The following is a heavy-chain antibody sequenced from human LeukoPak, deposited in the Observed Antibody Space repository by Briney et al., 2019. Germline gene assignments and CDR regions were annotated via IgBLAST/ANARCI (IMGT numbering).Heavy chain of an antibody. D-gene: IGHD2-2*01. J-gene: IGHJ4*02. Sequence: GGSLRLSCAASGFTFSSYWMSWVRQAPGKGLEWVANIKQDGSEKYYVDSVKGRFTISRDDSKNTLYLQMNSLKTEDTAVYYCTTEEGYCSSTSCYGVFGYWGQGTLVTVSS. CDR3: TTEEGYCSSTSCYGVFGY. V-gene: IGHV3-7*03. CDR1: GFTFSSYW. CDR2: IKQDGSEK.